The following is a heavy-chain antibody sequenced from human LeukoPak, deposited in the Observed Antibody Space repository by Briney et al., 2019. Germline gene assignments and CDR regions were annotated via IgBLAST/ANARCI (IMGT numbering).Heavy chain of an antibody. J-gene: IGHJ4*02. V-gene: IGHV1-18*01. CDR2: ISAYNGNT. CDR3: ASGATHMPPDY. D-gene: IGHD1-26*01. CDR1: GYTFTSYG. Sequence: ASVKVSCKASGYTFTSYGISWVRQAPGQGLEWMGWISAYNGNTNYAQKLQGRVTMTTDTSTSTAYMELSSLRSEDTAVYYCASGATHMPPDYWGQGTLVTVSS.